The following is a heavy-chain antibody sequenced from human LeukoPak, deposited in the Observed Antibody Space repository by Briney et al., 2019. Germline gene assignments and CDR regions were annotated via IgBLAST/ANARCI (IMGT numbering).Heavy chain of an antibody. D-gene: IGHD3-22*01. CDR3: AKENGITMIVVVINASGAFDI. CDR2: ISGSGGST. V-gene: IGHV3-23*01. J-gene: IGHJ3*02. Sequence: GGSLRLSCAASGFTFSSYAMSWVRQAPGKGLEWVSAISGSGGSTYYADSVKGRFTISRDNSKNTLHLQMNSLRAEDTAVYYCAKENGITMIVVVINASGAFDIWGQGTMVTVSS. CDR1: GFTFSSYA.